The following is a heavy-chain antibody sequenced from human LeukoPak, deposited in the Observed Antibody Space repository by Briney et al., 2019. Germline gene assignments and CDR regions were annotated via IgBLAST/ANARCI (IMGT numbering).Heavy chain of an antibody. J-gene: IGHJ4*02. Sequence: SETLSLTCAVYGGSFSGYYWSRIRQPPGKGLEWIGEINHSGSTNYNPSLKSRVTISVDTSKNQFSLKLSSVTAADTAVYYCARAVDTAMVDYWGQGTLVTVSS. D-gene: IGHD5-18*01. CDR2: INHSGST. CDR3: ARAVDTAMVDY. V-gene: IGHV4-34*01. CDR1: GGSFSGYY.